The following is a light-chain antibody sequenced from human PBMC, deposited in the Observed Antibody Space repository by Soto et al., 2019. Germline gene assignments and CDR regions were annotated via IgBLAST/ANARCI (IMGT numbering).Light chain of an antibody. Sequence: QSVLTQPPSVSAAPGQRVTISCSGSSSNIGGNSVSWYQQLPGTAPKLLIYDDDKRPSGIPDRFSGSKSGTSATLGITRFQTGDEADYYCGSWDSSLSADVFGTGTKVTVL. CDR2: DDD. J-gene: IGLJ1*01. CDR1: SSNIGGNS. V-gene: IGLV1-51*01. CDR3: GSWDSSLSADV.